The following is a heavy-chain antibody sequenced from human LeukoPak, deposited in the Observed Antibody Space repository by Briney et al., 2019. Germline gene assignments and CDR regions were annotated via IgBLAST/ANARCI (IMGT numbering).Heavy chain of an antibody. V-gene: IGHV4-34*01. CDR2: INHSGST. CDR3: ARGRAAAGQRWFNP. Sequence: SETLSLTCAVYGGSFSGYYWSWIRQPPGKGLEWIGEINHSGSTNYNPSLKSRVTISVDTSKNQFSLKLSSVTAADTAVYYCARGRAAAGQRWFNPWGQGTLVTVSS. D-gene: IGHD6-13*01. CDR1: GGSFSGYY. J-gene: IGHJ5*02.